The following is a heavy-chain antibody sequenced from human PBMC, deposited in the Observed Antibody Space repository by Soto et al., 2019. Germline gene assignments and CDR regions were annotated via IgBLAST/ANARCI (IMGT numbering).Heavy chain of an antibody. J-gene: IGHJ6*02. Sequence: PGGSLRLSCAASGFTVSSNYMSWVRQAPGKGLEWVAVIDSGGSTYYADSVKGRFTISRDNSKNTLYLQMNSLRAEDTAVYYCAKDYATAMVDYYYGMDVWGQGTTVTVSS. V-gene: IGHV3-53*01. CDR3: AKDYATAMVDYYYGMDV. D-gene: IGHD5-18*01. CDR1: GFTVSSNY. CDR2: IDSGGST.